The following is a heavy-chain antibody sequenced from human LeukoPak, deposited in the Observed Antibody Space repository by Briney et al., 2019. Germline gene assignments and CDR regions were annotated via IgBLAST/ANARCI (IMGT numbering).Heavy chain of an antibody. CDR2: IYYSGST. V-gene: IGHV4-59*01. D-gene: IGHD3-3*01. J-gene: IGHJ3*02. CDR1: GGSISSYY. CDR3: ASRIFVGAFDI. Sequence: PSETLSLTXTVSGGSISSYYWSWIRQPPGKGLEWIGYIYYSGSTNYNPSLKSRVTISVDTSKNQFSLKLSSVTAADTAVYYCASRIFVGAFDIWGQGTMVTVSS.